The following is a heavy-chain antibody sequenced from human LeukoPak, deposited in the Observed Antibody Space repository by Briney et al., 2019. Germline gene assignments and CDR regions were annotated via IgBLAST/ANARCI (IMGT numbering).Heavy chain of an antibody. CDR2: ISYDGSNK. V-gene: IGHV3-30-3*01. CDR1: GFTFSSYA. Sequence: GGSLRLSCAASGFTFSSYAMHWVRQAPGKGLEWVAVISYDGSNKYYADSVKGRFTISRDNSKNTLYLQMNSLRAEDTAVYYCAREKAVGAIFDYWGQGTLVTVSS. D-gene: IGHD1-26*01. J-gene: IGHJ4*02. CDR3: AREKAVGAIFDY.